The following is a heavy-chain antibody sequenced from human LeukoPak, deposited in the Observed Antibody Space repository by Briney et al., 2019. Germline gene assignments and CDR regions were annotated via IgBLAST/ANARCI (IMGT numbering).Heavy chain of an antibody. CDR1: GFIFNYYA. V-gene: IGHV3-23*01. CDR3: AKATYYDSSGRGYYFDY. Sequence: PGGSLRLSCSASGFIFNYYALHWVRQAPGKGLEWVSGISGSGGSTYYADSVEGRFTISRDNSKNTLYLQMNSLRAEDTAVYYCAKATYYDSSGRGYYFDYWGQGTLVTVSS. J-gene: IGHJ4*02. CDR2: ISGSGGST. D-gene: IGHD3-22*01.